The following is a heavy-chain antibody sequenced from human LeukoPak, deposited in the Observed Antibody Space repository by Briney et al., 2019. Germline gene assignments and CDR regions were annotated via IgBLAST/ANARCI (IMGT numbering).Heavy chain of an antibody. Sequence: PSETLSLTCAVSGGSISSGGYSWSWIRQPPGKGLEWIGYIYYSGSTYYNPSLKSRVTISVDTSKNQFSLKLSSVTAADTAVYYCARGWGPETNPLGGLTDYGDYYYYYYMDVWGKGTTVTISS. CDR3: ARGWGPETNPLGGLTDYGDYYYYYYMDV. CDR2: IYYSGST. V-gene: IGHV4-61*08. CDR1: GGSISSGGYS. J-gene: IGHJ6*03. D-gene: IGHD4-17*01.